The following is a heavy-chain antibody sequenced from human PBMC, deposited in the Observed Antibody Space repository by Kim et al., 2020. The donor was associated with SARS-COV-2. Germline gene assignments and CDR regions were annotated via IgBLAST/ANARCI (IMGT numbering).Heavy chain of an antibody. V-gene: IGHV1-69*13. CDR3: AREGEYSYGYDYFDY. Sequence: SVKVSCKASGGTFSSYAISWVRQAPGQGLEWMGGIIPIFGTANYAQKFQGRVTITADESTSTAYMELSSLRSEDTAVYYCAREGEYSYGYDYFDYWGQGTLVTVSS. D-gene: IGHD5-18*01. CDR2: IIPIFGTA. J-gene: IGHJ4*02. CDR1: GGTFSSYA.